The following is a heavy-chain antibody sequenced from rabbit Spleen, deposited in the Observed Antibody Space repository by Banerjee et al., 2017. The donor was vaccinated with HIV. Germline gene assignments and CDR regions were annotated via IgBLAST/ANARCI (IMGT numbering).Heavy chain of an antibody. Sequence: QEQLEESGGGLVQPEGSLTLTCTASGFSFSSGYYMCWVRQAPGKGLEWIACTYVASSGYTYYANWAKGRFTISKISSTTVTLQLNSLTAADTATYFCVREVAARFNLWGPGTLVT. CDR3: VREVAARFNL. V-gene: IGHV1S45*01. CDR2: TYVASSGYT. D-gene: IGHD4-1*01. CDR1: GFSFSSGYY. J-gene: IGHJ4*01.